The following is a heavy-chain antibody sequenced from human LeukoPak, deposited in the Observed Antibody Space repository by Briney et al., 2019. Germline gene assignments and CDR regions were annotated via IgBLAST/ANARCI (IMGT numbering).Heavy chain of an antibody. D-gene: IGHD1-14*01. CDR2: IISVGGST. CDR3: AKVIPGIKAFEI. Sequence: RGSLRVSCAVSGFTFSSYAMSWVRQAPGGGLEWVSGIISVGGSTYYGGSVKGRFTLSRDNSKNTLYLRMNSLRAEDTAVYYCAKVIPGIKAFEIWGQGTMVTVSP. CDR1: GFTFSSYA. J-gene: IGHJ3*02. V-gene: IGHV3-23*02.